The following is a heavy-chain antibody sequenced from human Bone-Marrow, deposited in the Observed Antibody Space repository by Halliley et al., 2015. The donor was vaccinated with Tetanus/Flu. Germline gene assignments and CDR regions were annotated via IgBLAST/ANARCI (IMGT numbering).Heavy chain of an antibody. CDR3: ASLDYYDSSGYPDY. V-gene: IGHV4-4*02. CDR2: IYHGGST. CDR1: GGSISSNNW. D-gene: IGHD3-22*01. Sequence: SLRLSCAVSGGSISSNNWWSWVRQPPGKGLEWIGEIYHGGSTNYNPSLKSRVTISVDKSKNQFSLKLSSVTAADTAVYYCASLDYYDSSGYPDYWGQGTLVTVSS. J-gene: IGHJ4*02.